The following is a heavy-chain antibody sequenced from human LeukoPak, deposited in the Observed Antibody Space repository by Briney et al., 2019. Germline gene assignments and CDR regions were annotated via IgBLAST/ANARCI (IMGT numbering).Heavy chain of an antibody. CDR1: GYRFTSYW. CDR2: IYPGDSAT. J-gene: IGHJ4*02. CDR3: ARLGDKRRGNDY. V-gene: IGHV5-51*01. D-gene: IGHD3-10*01. Sequence: GESVKISCKGSGYRFTSYWIGRVRQMPGKGLEWMGIIYPGDSATRYSPSFQGQVTISADKSIRTAYLQCSSLKASDTAMYYCARLGDKRRGNDYWGQGTLVTVSS.